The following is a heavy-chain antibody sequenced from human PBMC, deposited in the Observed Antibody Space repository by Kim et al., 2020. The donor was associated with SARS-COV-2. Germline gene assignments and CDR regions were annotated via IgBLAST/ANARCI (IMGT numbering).Heavy chain of an antibody. D-gene: IGHD6-25*01. V-gene: IGHV4-34*01. Sequence: NYNPSRKSRVTISVDTSKNQFYLKLSSVTAADTALYYCARRIAAGGGFDNWGEGTLVTVSS. CDR3: ARRIAAGGGFDN. J-gene: IGHJ4*02.